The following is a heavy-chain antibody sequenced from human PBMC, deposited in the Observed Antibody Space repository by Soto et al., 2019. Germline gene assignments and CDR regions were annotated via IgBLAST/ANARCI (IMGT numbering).Heavy chain of an antibody. CDR3: ARDHFASGSLVNWFDP. J-gene: IGHJ5*02. D-gene: IGHD3-10*01. CDR2: ISYDGNNK. CDR1: GFTYSTYT. Sequence: GGSLRLSCAASGFTYSTYTMHWVRQAPGKGLEWVAVISYDGNNKFYADSVKGRFTISRDSTKQTLYLQMNSLRGEDTAVYYCARDHFASGSLVNWFDPWGQGTLVTVSS. V-gene: IGHV3-30-3*01.